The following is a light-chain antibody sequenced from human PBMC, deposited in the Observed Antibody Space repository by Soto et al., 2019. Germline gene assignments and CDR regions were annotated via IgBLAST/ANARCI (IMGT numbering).Light chain of an antibody. Sequence: EIVLTQSPGTLSVSPGERATLSCRASQSVSSKLAWYQQKSGQAPRLLFYGASTGATGIPARFSGSGSETEFTLSISSMQSEDFAVDYCQQYNNWPGTGGQGTKVEIK. CDR3: QQYNNWPGT. V-gene: IGKV3-15*01. CDR2: GAS. CDR1: QSVSSK. J-gene: IGKJ1*01.